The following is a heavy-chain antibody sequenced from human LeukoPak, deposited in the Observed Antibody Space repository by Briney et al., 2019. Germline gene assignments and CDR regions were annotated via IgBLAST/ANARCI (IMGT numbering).Heavy chain of an antibody. V-gene: IGHV4-34*01. CDR1: GGSFSGYY. J-gene: IGHJ6*03. CDR3: ASSAEYSSSSGTNYYYYYYMDV. CDR2: INHSGST. D-gene: IGHD6-6*01. Sequence: SETLSLTCAVYGGSFSGYYWSWIRQPPGKGLEWIGEINHSGSTNYNPSLKSRVTISVDTSKNQFSLKLSSVTAADTAVYYCASSAEYSSSSGTNYYYYYYMDVWGKGTTVTVSS.